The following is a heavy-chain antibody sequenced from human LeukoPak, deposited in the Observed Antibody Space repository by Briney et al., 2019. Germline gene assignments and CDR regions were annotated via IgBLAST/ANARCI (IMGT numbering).Heavy chain of an antibody. D-gene: IGHD2-15*01. V-gene: IGHV4-4*07. CDR1: GGSISYYY. J-gene: IGHJ4*02. Sequence: SETLSLTCTVSGGSISYYYWTWIRQPAGKGLEWIGRIDASGNTKYTPSLRSRVTLSIDTSGQQFSLKLSSVTAADTAVYFCAREGCSGGVCYFDYWGRGTLLTVSS. CDR2: IDASGNT. CDR3: AREGCSGGVCYFDY.